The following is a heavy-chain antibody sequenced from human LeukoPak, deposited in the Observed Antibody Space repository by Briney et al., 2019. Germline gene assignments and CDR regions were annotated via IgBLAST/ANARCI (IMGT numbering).Heavy chain of an antibody. CDR3: ARYVWGSYPTFEDY. CDR1: GGSISSYY. Sequence: TSETLSLTCTVSGGSISSYYWSRIRQPPGKGLEWIGYIYYSGSTNYNPSLKSRVTISVDTSKKQLSLKLSSVTAADTAVYFCARYVWGSYPTFEDYWGQGTLVTVSS. CDR2: IYYSGST. V-gene: IGHV4-59*01. D-gene: IGHD3-16*02. J-gene: IGHJ4*02.